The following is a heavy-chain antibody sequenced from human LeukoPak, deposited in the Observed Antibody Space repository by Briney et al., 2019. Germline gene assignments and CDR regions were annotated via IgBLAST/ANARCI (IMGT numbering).Heavy chain of an antibody. J-gene: IGHJ4*02. CDR2: IYYSGST. CDR1: GFTFGDYA. D-gene: IGHD3-10*01. V-gene: IGHV4-59*01. Sequence: GSLRLSCTASGFTFGDYAMSWVRQAPGKGLEWIGYIYYSGSTNYNPSLKSRVTISVDTSKNQFSLKLSSVTAADTAVYYCARVAVRGLIQYWGQGTLVTVSS. CDR3: ARVAVRGLIQY.